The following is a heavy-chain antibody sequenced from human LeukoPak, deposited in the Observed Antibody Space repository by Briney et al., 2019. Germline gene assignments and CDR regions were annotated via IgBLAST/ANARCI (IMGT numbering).Heavy chain of an antibody. J-gene: IGHJ6*03. CDR2: IYYSGST. Sequence: SETLSLTCTVSGGSISSYYWSWIRQTPGKGLEWIGYIYYSGSTNFNPSLKSLVTISVDTSKNQFSLKMSSVTAADTAVYFCARGGPPGYYYDYYMDVWGKGTTVTISS. CDR1: GGSISSYY. V-gene: IGHV4-59*01. CDR3: ARGGPPGYYYDYYMDV.